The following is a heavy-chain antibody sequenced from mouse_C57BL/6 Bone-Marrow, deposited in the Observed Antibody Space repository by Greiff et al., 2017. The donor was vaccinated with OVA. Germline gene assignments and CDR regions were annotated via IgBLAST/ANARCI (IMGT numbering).Heavy chain of an antibody. V-gene: IGHV2-5*01. CDR1: GFSLTSYG. CDR2: IWRGGST. J-gene: IGHJ3*01. D-gene: IGHD4-1*01. Sequence: VQLQQSGPGLVQPSPSLSLSCTVSGFSLTSYGVHWVRQSPGKGLEWLGVIWRGGSTAYNAAFMSSLSISKDNSKSQVFFKMSRLQADDTAIYYCAKNPANWGSWVAYWGQGTLVTVSA. CDR3: AKNPANWGSWVAY.